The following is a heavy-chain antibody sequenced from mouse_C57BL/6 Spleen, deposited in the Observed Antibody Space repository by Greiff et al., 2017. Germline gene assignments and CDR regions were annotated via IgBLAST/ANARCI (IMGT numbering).Heavy chain of an antibody. D-gene: IGHD2-4*01. CDR2: INPNNGGT. CDR1: GYTFTDYY. CDR3: ARNDYSFDY. V-gene: IGHV1-26*01. J-gene: IGHJ2*01. Sequence: EVQLQQSGPELVKPGASVKISCKASGYTFTDYYMNWVKQSHGKSLEWIGDINPNNGGTSYNQKFKGKATLTVDKSSSTAYMELRSLTSEDSAVYYCARNDYSFDYWGQGTTLTVSS.